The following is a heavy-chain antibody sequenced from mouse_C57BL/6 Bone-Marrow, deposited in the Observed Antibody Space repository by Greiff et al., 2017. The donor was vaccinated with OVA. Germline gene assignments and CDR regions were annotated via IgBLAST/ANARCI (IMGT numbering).Heavy chain of an antibody. CDR2: IDPENGDT. D-gene: IGHD1-1*01. Sequence: VQLQQSGAELVRPGASVKLSCTASGFNIKDDYMHWVKQRPEQGLEWIGWIDPENGDTEYASKFQGKATITADTSSNTAYLQLSSLTSADTAVYHCTPSDNYGSSCWYLDVGGTGTTAPVSS. CDR3: TPSDNYGSSCWYLDV. J-gene: IGHJ1*03. V-gene: IGHV14-4*01. CDR1: GFNIKDDY.